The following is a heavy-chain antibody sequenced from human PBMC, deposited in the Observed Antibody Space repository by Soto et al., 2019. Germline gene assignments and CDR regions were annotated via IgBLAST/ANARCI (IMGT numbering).Heavy chain of an antibody. J-gene: IGHJ5*01. V-gene: IGHV3-73*01. CDR1: GFSFSAAA. CDR2: IRSKANKYAT. D-gene: IGHD2-15*01. CDR3: ARVHGGPGNHFDY. Sequence: QSGGSPRLSCAASGFSFSAAAIHCVRQAPGKGLEWVGRIRSKANKYATAYVASVQGRFTISRDDSKNTTYLQMNSLKTEDTAVYYCARVHGGPGNHFDYWGQRTTVTVSS.